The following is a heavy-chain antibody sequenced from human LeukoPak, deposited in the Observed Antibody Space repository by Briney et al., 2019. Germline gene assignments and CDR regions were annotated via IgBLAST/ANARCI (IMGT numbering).Heavy chain of an antibody. CDR3: ASAKPTSIWFGDQVNAFDI. V-gene: IGHV3-64*01. CDR2: ISNNGGST. D-gene: IGHD3-10*01. CDR1: GFTFSRYS. Sequence: GGSLRLSCAASGFTFSRYSMHWVRQAPGKGLEYVSAISNNGGSTYYAKSVKGRFTISRDNSKNTLYLQMNSLRAEDTAVYYCASAKPTSIWFGDQVNAFDIWGQGTMVTVSS. J-gene: IGHJ3*02.